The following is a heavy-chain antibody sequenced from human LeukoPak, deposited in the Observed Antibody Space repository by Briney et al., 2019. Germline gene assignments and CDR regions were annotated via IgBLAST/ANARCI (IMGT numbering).Heavy chain of an antibody. D-gene: IGHD2-15*01. J-gene: IGHJ6*03. V-gene: IGHV3-21*01. CDR2: ISSGSLYI. CDR3: ARHPYCSGGSCYSGYYYYYMDV. Sequence: GGSLRLSCAASGFTFSDYSMNWVRQVPGKGLEWVSSISSGSLYIHYADSVKGRFTISRDNAENSLYLQMNSLRAEDTAVYYCARHPYCSGGSCYSGYYYYYMDVWGKGTTVTVSS. CDR1: GFTFSDYS.